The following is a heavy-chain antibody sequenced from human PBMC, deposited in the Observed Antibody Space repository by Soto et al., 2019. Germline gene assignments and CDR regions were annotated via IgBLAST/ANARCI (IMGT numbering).Heavy chain of an antibody. J-gene: IGHJ1*01. CDR2: IYSGGIT. V-gene: IGHV3-53*01. D-gene: IGHD4-17*01. CDR3: AADTRWGPFEH. Sequence: PGGSLRLSCAASGLHVSNNYMSWVRQAPGKGLEWVSVIYSGGITYYADSVKGRFTISRDSSKNTLYLHMNSLRAEDTAVYYCAADTRWGPFEHWGQGTLVTVSS. CDR1: GLHVSNNY.